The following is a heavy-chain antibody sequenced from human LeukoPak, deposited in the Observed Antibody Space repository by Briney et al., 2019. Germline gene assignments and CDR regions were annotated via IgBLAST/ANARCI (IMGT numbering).Heavy chain of an antibody. D-gene: IGHD3-22*01. Sequence: KPSETLSLTCTVSGGSISSSSYYWGWIRQPPGKGLEWIGSIYYSGSTYYNPSLKSRVTISVDTSKNQFSLKLSSVTAADTAVYYCARGVFLPAKDYYDSSGSPPNWGQGTLVTVSS. CDR1: GGSISSSSYY. V-gene: IGHV4-39*01. J-gene: IGHJ4*02. CDR2: IYYSGST. CDR3: ARGVFLPAKDYYDSSGSPPN.